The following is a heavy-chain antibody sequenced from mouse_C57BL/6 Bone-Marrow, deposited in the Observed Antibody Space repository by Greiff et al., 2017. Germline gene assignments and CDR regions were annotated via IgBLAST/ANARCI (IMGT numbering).Heavy chain of an antibody. CDR3: SRSRWLLNY. CDR2: INPNNGGT. V-gene: IGHV1-26*01. Sequence: VQLQQSGPELVKPGASVKISCKASGYTFTDYYMNWVKQSHGKSLEWIGDINPNNGGTSYNQKFKGKATLTVDKSSSTAYMELRSLTSEDSAVYYYSRSRWLLNYWGQGTTLTVSS. J-gene: IGHJ2*01. D-gene: IGHD2-3*01. CDR1: GYTFTDYY.